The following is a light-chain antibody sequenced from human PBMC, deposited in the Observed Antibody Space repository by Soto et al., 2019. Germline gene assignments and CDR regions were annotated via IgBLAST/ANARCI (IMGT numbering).Light chain of an antibody. CDR1: QSVSSN. Sequence: EIVMTQSPATLSVSPGERATPPCRASQSVSSNLAWYQQKPGQAPRLLIYGASTRATVIPAGFGGSGSGTDFTLTISSLQAGDVGVYYCQQDYTSPRTFGHGTKVDIK. CDR3: QQDYTSPRT. J-gene: IGKJ1*01. CDR2: GAS. V-gene: IGKV3-15*01.